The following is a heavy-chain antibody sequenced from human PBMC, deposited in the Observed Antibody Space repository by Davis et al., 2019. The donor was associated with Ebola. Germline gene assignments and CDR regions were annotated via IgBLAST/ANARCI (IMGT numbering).Heavy chain of an antibody. Sequence: PGGSLRLSCAASGFIFSRYAMHWVRQAPGKGLEYVSGISSNGGSTYYANSVKGRFTISRDNSKNTLYLQMGSLRAEDTAVYYCARGWWELLGYFDYWGQGTLVTVSS. CDR3: ARGWWELLGYFDY. CDR1: GFIFSRYA. CDR2: ISSNGGST. J-gene: IGHJ4*02. D-gene: IGHD1-26*01. V-gene: IGHV3-64*01.